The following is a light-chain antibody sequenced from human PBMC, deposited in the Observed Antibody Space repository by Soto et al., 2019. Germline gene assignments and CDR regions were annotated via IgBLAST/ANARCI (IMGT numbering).Light chain of an antibody. J-gene: IGKJ2*01. CDR2: GAS. CDR1: QRVSSGY. Sequence: EIVVTQSPGILYFSPGERATLSCRAGQRVSSGYLAWYQQKPGQAPWLLIYGASRTATGIPDRFSGSGSEPDFTLTISRREPDDFAVYPCQHYESCPYPLSQGTNPQLK. V-gene: IGKV3-20*01. CDR3: QHYESCPYP.